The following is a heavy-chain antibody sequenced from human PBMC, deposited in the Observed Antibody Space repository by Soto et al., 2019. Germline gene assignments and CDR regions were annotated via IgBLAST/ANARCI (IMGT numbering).Heavy chain of an antibody. CDR2: ISAYNGNT. Sequence: ASVKVSCKASGYTFTSYGISWVRQAPGQGLEWMGWISAYNGNTNYAQKLQGRVTMTTDTSTSTAYMVLRSLRSDDTAVYYCARDKMTTVVEEYYYYYYGMDVWGQGTTVTVSS. J-gene: IGHJ6*02. D-gene: IGHD4-17*01. V-gene: IGHV1-18*01. CDR3: ARDKMTTVVEEYYYYYYGMDV. CDR1: GYTFTSYG.